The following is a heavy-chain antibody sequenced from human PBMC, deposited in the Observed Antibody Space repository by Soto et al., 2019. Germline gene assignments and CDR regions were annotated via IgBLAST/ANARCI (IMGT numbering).Heavy chain of an antibody. CDR1: GYTFTSYG. V-gene: IGHV1-18*01. Sequence: ASVKVSCKASGYTFTSYGISWVRQAPGQGLEWMGWISAYSGNTNYAQKLQGRVTMTTDTSTSTAYMELRSLRSDDTAVYYCARDGFAYRSSSSSISPYFYYSGMDVWGQGTTVTVSS. CDR2: ISAYSGNT. CDR3: ARDGFAYRSSSSSISPYFYYSGMDV. D-gene: IGHD6-6*01. J-gene: IGHJ6*02.